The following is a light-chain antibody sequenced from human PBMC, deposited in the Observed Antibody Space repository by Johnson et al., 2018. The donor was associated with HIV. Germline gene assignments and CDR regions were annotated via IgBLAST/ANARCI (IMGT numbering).Light chain of an antibody. CDR3: GTWDTSLSVYV. CDR2: DNH. Sequence: QSVLTQPPSVSAAPGQKVTISCSGSSSNIGNNYVSWYQQLPGTAPKLLIYDNHKRPSGIPDRFSGSKSGTSVNLAITALQTGDEADYYCGTWDTSLSVYVFGTGTKVTVL. J-gene: IGLJ1*01. V-gene: IGLV1-51*01. CDR1: SSNIGNNY.